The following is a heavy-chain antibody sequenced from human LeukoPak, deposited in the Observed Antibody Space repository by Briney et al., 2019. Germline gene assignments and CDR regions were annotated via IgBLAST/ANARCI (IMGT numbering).Heavy chain of an antibody. D-gene: IGHD6-13*01. Sequence: SETLSLTCAVSGGSFSGYYWSWIRQPPGKGLEWIGEINHSGSTNYNPSLKSRVTISVDTSKNQFSLKLSSVTAADTAVYYCARAYSSSWYYYYGMDVWGQGTTVTVSS. J-gene: IGHJ6*02. CDR1: GGSFSGYY. CDR2: INHSGST. V-gene: IGHV4-34*01. CDR3: ARAYSSSWYYYYGMDV.